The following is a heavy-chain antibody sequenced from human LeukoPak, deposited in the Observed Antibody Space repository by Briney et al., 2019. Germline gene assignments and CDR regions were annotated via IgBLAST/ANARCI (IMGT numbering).Heavy chain of an antibody. J-gene: IGHJ6*03. D-gene: IGHD5-12*01. CDR3: ARVGGYSGYDLAFEHYYYYMDV. V-gene: IGHV3-21*01. CDR1: GFTFSSYS. Sequence: GGSLRLSCAASGFTFSSYSMNWVRQAPGKGLEWVSSISSSSSYIYYADSVKGRFTISRDNAKNSLYLQMNSLRAEDTAVYYCARVGGYSGYDLAFEHYYYYMDVWGKGITVTVSS. CDR2: ISSSSSYI.